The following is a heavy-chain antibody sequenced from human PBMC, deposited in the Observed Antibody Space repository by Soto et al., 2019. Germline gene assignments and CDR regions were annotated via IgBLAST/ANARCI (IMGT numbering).Heavy chain of an antibody. Sequence: ASVKVSCKASGYTFTGYYMHWVRQAPGQGLEWMGWINPNSGDTDYAQKFQGRVTMTRNTSISTAYMELSSLRSEDTAVYYCARARLGGRLDAFDIWGQGTMVTVSS. CDR3: ARARLGGRLDAFDI. J-gene: IGHJ3*02. D-gene: IGHD2-15*01. CDR2: INPNSGDT. CDR1: GYTFTGYY. V-gene: IGHV1-2*02.